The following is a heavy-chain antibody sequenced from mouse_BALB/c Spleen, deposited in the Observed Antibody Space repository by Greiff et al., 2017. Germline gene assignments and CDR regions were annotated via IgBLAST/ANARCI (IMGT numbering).Heavy chain of an antibody. V-gene: IGHV5-4*02. J-gene: IGHJ4*01. CDR3: ARDRGRTAMDY. CDR2: ISDGGSYT. Sequence: DVHLVESGGGLVKPGGSLKLSCAASGFTFSDYYMYWVRQTPEKRLEWVATISDGGSYTYYPDSVKGRFTISRDNAKNNLYLQMSSLKSEDTAMYYCARDRGRTAMDYWGQGTSVTVSS. CDR1: GFTFSDYY.